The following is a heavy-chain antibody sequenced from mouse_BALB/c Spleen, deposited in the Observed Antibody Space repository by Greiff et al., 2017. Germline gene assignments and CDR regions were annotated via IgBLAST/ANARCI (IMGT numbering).Heavy chain of an antibody. CDR3: ARGVNYYGYWYFDV. V-gene: IGHV3-2*02. CDR2: ISYSGST. Sequence: EVQLQESGPGLVKPSQSLSLTCTVTGYSITSDYAWNWIRQFPGNKLEWMGYISYSGSTSYNPSLKSRISITRDTSKNQFFLQLNSVTTEDTATYYCARGVNYYGYWYFDVWGAGTTVTVSS. D-gene: IGHD1-1*01. J-gene: IGHJ1*01. CDR1: GYSITSDYA.